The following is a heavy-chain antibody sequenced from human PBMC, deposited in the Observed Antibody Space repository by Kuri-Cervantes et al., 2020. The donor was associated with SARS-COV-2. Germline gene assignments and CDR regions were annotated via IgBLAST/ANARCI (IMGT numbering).Heavy chain of an antibody. CDR1: GFTFSGYA. J-gene: IGHJ4*02. CDR2: IKQDGSEK. Sequence: GESLKISCAASGFTFSGYAMSWVRQAPGKGLEWVANIKQDGSEKYYVDSVKGRFTVSRDNAKNSLYLQMNSLRAEDTAVYYCARVPSSSWYFDYWGQGTLVTVSS. V-gene: IGHV3-7*05. CDR3: ARVPSSSWYFDY. D-gene: IGHD6-13*01.